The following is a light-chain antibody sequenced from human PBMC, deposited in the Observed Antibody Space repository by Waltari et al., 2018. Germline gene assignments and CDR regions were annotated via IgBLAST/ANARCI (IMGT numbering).Light chain of an antibody. J-gene: IGKJ1*01. CDR2: KAS. CDR3: QQYRNLWT. V-gene: IGKV1-5*03. CDR1: QSPSNW. Sequence: IQMTQSPATLSASVRDRVTITCRASQSPSNWLAWYQQKPGKAPKVLIYKASTLESGVPSRFSGSGSGTEFTLTISSLQPDDFATYYCQQYRNLWTFGQGTKVEIK.